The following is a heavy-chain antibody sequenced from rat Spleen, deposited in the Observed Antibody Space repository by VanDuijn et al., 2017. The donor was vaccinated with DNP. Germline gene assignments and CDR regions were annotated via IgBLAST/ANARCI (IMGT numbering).Heavy chain of an antibody. CDR1: GFSLTDYS. J-gene: IGHJ4*01. Sequence: QVQLKESGPGMVQPSQTLSLTCTVSGFSLTDYSVHWIRQPPGKGLEWMGVIWKHGATRYNSALKSRLSFSKATSESQVFLKLNSLQTEDTATYYCARDLIIRDTTSAMDAWGPGTSVTVSS. V-gene: IGHV2-41*01. D-gene: IGHD4-3*01. CDR3: ARDLIIRDTTSAMDA. CDR2: IWKHGAT.